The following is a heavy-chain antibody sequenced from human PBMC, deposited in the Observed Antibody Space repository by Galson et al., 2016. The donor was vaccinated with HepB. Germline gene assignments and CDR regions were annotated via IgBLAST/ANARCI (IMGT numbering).Heavy chain of an antibody. V-gene: IGHV4-31*03. CDR2: IYYSGYT. J-gene: IGHJ4*02. CDR1: GGSISSGGYY. Sequence: LSLTCTVSGGSISSGGYYWSWIRQHPGKGLEWIGNIYYSGYTYYNPSLKSRVTISVDTSKNQFPLKLSSVTAADTAVYYCARGTPSYFYDSSGNLDYWGQGTLVTVSS. CDR3: ARGTPSYFYDSSGNLDY. D-gene: IGHD3-22*01.